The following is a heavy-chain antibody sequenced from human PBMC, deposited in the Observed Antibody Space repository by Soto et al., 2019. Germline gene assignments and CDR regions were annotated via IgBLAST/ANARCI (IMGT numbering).Heavy chain of an antibody. CDR3: VRGGGGGLFDP. D-gene: IGHD2-15*01. CDR1: GFTFGDSY. J-gene: IGHJ5*02. Sequence: PGGSLRLSCAGSGFTFGDSYMSWIRQAPGKGLEWLSYISPGSRYPAYADSVKGRFTISRDNAKRSLYLQMMSLTAEDAAIYYCVRGGGGGLFDPWGQGTMVTVSS. CDR2: ISPGSRYP. V-gene: IGHV3-11*06.